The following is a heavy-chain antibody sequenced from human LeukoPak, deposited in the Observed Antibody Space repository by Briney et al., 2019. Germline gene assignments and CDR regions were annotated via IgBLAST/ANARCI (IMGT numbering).Heavy chain of an antibody. J-gene: IGHJ4*02. Sequence: GGSLRLSCAASGFTFSSYAMSWVRQAPGKGREWVSAISGSGGSTYYADSVKGRFTISRDNSKNTLYLQMNSLRAEDTAVYYCAKIHYGSGSLFDYWGQGTLVTVSP. CDR1: GFTFSSYA. D-gene: IGHD3-10*01. CDR3: AKIHYGSGSLFDY. V-gene: IGHV3-23*01. CDR2: ISGSGGST.